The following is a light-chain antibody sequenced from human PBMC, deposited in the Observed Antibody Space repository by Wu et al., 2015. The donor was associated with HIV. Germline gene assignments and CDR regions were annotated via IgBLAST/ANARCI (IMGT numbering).Light chain of an antibody. CDR1: QSVGGY. CDR3: QQYGSSPPNT. V-gene: IGKV3-20*01. CDR2: GAS. J-gene: IGKJ2*01. Sequence: EIVLTQSPATLSLSPGDGATLSCRASQSVGGYLAWYQQKPGQAPRLLIYGASSRATGIPDRFSGSGAGTDFTLTISRLEPEDFAVYYCQQYGSSPPNTFGQGTKLEIK.